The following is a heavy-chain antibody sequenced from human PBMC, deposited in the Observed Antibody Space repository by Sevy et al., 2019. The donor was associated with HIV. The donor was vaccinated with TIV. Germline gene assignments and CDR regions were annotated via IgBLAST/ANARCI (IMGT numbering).Heavy chain of an antibody. CDR1: GFTFKSYG. CDR3: VKGPHPAVTTSYALDV. CDR2: IRNDGSTK. J-gene: IGHJ6*02. Sequence: GGSLRLSCAASGFTFKSYGMHWVRQAPGKGLEWVTFIRNDGSTKYYADSVRVRFTASRDNSKNTLYLHMNSLRPEDTAVYYCVKGPHPAVTTSYALDVWGQGTTVTVSS. D-gene: IGHD4-17*01. V-gene: IGHV3-30*02.